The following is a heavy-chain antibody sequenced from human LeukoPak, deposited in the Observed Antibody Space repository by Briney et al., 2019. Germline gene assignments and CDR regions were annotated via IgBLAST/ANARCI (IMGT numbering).Heavy chain of an antibody. CDR3: ARNRSSLTVDY. D-gene: IGHD3-10*01. J-gene: IGHJ4*02. Sequence: SETLSLTCTLSGGSIGSYCWSWIRQPPGKGLEWIGYIFYTGSTNYSPSLKSRVTMSLDTSKNQFSLNLTSVTAADTAVFFCARNRSSLTVDYWGQGTLVSVSS. CDR2: IFYTGST. V-gene: IGHV4-59*01. CDR1: GGSIGSYC.